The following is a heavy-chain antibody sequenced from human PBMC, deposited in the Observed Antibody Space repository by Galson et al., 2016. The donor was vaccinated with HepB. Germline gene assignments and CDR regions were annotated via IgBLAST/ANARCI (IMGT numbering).Heavy chain of an antibody. Sequence: SLRLSCADSTFTFSNYWMTWVRQAPGKGLEWVANIKPDGSEKYYVDSVKGRFTISRDNAKNSLYLQMNSLRAEDTAVYYCARGSCTAGRCYSASYLCFDSWGQGTLVTVSS. CDR1: TFTFSNYW. CDR3: ARGSCTAGRCYSASYLCFDS. D-gene: IGHD2-15*01. CDR2: IKPDGSEK. V-gene: IGHV3-7*01. J-gene: IGHJ4*02.